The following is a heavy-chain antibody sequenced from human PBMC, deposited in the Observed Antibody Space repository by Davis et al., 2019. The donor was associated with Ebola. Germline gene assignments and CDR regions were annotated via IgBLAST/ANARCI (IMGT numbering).Heavy chain of an antibody. CDR1: GGSISGYY. J-gene: IGHJ1*01. CDR2: IYYSGYT. Sequence: MPSETLSLTCTVSGGSISGYYWSWIRQPPGKGLGWIGYIYYSGYTDYNPSLRSRLTISVDTSKNQFSLKLSSVTAADTAVYYCARHSKYYYDSSGYYLAEYFQHWGQGTLVTVSS. V-gene: IGHV4-59*08. CDR3: ARHSKYYYDSSGYYLAEYFQH. D-gene: IGHD3-22*01.